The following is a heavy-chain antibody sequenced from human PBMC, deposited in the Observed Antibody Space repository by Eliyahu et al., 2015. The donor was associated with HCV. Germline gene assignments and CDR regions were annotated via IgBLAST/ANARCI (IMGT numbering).Heavy chain of an antibody. Sequence: QVQLVQSGAEVKKPGSSVKVSCKASGGSLRNFAISWVRQAPGQGLEWVGRVIPILGTANYAQKFQGRVSITADKSTSTVYMELSSLRSEDTAIYYCATEDSVMLTYYFEYWGQGTLVTVSS. CDR3: ATEDSVMLTYYFEY. J-gene: IGHJ4*02. CDR1: GGSLRNFA. D-gene: IGHD4/OR15-4a*01. V-gene: IGHV1-69*08. CDR2: VIPILGTA.